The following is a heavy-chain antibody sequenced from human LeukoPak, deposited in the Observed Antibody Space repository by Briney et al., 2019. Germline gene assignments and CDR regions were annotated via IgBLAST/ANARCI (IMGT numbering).Heavy chain of an antibody. V-gene: IGHV3-11*01. Sequence: PGGALRLSCAASRFTFSDYYMSWIRQAPGKGLEWVSQISSSGSTIYYAYSVKGRFTISRDNTKNSQYLHMNSLRAEDTAVYYCARGRFGVATYWGQGTQVTVSS. CDR2: ISSSGSTI. CDR3: ARGRFGVATY. J-gene: IGHJ4*02. D-gene: IGHD3-3*01. CDR1: RFTFSDYY.